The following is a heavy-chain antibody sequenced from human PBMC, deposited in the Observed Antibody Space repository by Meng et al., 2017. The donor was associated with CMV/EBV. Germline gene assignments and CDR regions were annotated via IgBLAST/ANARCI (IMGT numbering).Heavy chain of an antibody. Sequence: GGSLRLSCAASGFTFDDCTMHWVRQPPGKGLEWVSLISWDGGSTYYAYSVKGRFTISRDNSKNSLYLQMHSLRTEDTALYYCAKAIGNPRGYYYVMDVWGQGTTVTVSS. CDR2: ISWDGGST. CDR3: AKAIGNPRGYYYVMDV. V-gene: IGHV3-43*01. D-gene: IGHD1-26*01. CDR1: GFTFDDCT. J-gene: IGHJ6*02.